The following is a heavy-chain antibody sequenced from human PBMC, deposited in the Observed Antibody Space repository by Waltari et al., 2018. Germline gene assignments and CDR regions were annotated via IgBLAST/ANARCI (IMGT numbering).Heavy chain of an antibody. CDR2: IIPIFGTA. CDR3: ARHPTSSIAVGDY. D-gene: IGHD6-19*01. V-gene: IGHV1-69*14. J-gene: IGHJ4*02. Sequence: QVQLVQSGAEVKKPGSSVKVSCTASGGTFISSAISWVRRAPGQGLEWMGGIIPIFGTANYAQKFQGRVTITADKSTSTAYMELSSLRSEDTAVYYCARHPTSSIAVGDYWGQGTLVTVSS. CDR1: GGTFISSA.